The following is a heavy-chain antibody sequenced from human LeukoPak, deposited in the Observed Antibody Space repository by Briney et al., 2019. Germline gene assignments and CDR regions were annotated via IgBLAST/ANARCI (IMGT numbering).Heavy chain of an antibody. D-gene: IGHD3-3*01. J-gene: IGHJ4*02. Sequence: SETLSLTCAVYGGSFSGYYWSWIRQPPGKGLECIGEINHSGSTNYNPSLKSRVTISVDTSKNQFSLKLSSVTAADTAVYYCARGGGDFWSGYYKYYFDYWGQGTLVTVSS. V-gene: IGHV4-34*01. CDR1: GGSFSGYY. CDR3: ARGGGDFWSGYYKYYFDY. CDR2: INHSGST.